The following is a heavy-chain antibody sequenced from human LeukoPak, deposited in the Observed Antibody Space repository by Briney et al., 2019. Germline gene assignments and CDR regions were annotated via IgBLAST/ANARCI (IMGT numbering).Heavy chain of an antibody. CDR3: ARGQQQLSR. CDR2: ISDSVST. Sequence: KPSETLSLTSTVPGGSISIYYWSWIRQPPGKGLEWIGYISDSVSTNYNPSLKSRVSISVDTSNNQFSLKLSSVTAADTAVYYCARGQQQLSRWGQGTLVTVSS. J-gene: IGHJ4*02. V-gene: IGHV4-59*01. D-gene: IGHD6-13*01. CDR1: GGSISIYY.